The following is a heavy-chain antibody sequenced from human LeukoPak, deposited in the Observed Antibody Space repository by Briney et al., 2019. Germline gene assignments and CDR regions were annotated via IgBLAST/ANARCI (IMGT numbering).Heavy chain of an antibody. Sequence: GGSLRLSCAASGITFRSYGMHWVRQAPGKGLEWVAVISYDGSHKYYVDSVKGRFTISRDNSKNTLYLQMNSLRPEDTAVYYCAKDRTYDYGTYDAFDIWGPGTMVTVSS. CDR2: ISYDGSHK. V-gene: IGHV3-30*18. CDR3: AKDRTYDYGTYDAFDI. J-gene: IGHJ3*02. CDR1: GITFRSYG. D-gene: IGHD4-17*01.